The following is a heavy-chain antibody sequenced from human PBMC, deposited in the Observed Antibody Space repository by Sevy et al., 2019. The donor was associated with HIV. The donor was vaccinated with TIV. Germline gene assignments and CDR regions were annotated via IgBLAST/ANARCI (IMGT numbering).Heavy chain of an antibody. V-gene: IGHV1-24*01. CDR3: ATTKDYYDNSGDPFDY. D-gene: IGHD3-22*01. J-gene: IGHJ4*02. Sequence: ASVKVSCKVSGYTLTKLSMHWVRQAPGKGLEWVGSFDPEDGETINAQRFQGRLSMTEDTSTETAYMEMSSLNSEDTAVYYCATTKDYYDNSGDPFDYWGQGSLVTVSS. CDR1: GYTLTKLS. CDR2: FDPEDGET.